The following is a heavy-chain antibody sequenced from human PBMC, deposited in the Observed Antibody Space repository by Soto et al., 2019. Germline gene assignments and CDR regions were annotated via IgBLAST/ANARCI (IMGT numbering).Heavy chain of an antibody. CDR1: GGSISSGSYY. Sequence: QVQLQESGPGLVKPSQTLSLTCTVSGGSISSGSYYWTWIRQHPGKGLEWIGYIYSTESTNYIPSLKSRLTISVDMSASQFSLKLSSVTVADNAVYYCARGDSSGKTRYYFDHWGQGTLVTVSS. V-gene: IGHV4-31*03. CDR2: IYSTEST. J-gene: IGHJ4*02. CDR3: ARGDSSGKTRYYFDH. D-gene: IGHD3-22*01.